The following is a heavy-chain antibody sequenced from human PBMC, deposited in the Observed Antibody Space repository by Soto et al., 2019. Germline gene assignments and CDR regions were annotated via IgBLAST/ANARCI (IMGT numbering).Heavy chain of an antibody. D-gene: IGHD6-6*01. CDR2: IDPSDSYT. CDR1: GYSFTSYW. V-gene: IGHV5-10-1*01. J-gene: IGHJ6*02. CDR3: ATPVGYSSSSLRHYGMDV. Sequence: GESLKISFKGSGYSFTSYWISLVRQIPGKGLEWMGRIDPSDSYTSYSPSFQGHVTISADKSISTAYLQSSSLKASDTAMYYCATPVGYSSSSLRHYGMDVSGQGTTVTVSS.